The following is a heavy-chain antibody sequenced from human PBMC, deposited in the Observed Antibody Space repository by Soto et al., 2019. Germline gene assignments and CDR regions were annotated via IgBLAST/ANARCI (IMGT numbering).Heavy chain of an antibody. Sequence: PXESLGLSCAASGFTFSSYARHWVRQAPGKGLEWVAVISYDGSNKYYADSVKGRFTISRDNSKNTLYLQMNSLRAEDTAVYYCARDGDCSSTSCYTGGHYYYYGMDVWGQGTTVTVSS. CDR3: ARDGDCSSTSCYTGGHYYYYGMDV. J-gene: IGHJ6*02. CDR2: ISYDGSNK. CDR1: GFTFSSYA. D-gene: IGHD2-2*02. V-gene: IGHV3-30-3*01.